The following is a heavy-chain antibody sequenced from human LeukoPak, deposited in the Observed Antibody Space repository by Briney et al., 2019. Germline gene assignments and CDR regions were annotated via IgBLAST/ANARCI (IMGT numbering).Heavy chain of an antibody. D-gene: IGHD2-21*01. CDR2: MNQDGSEI. Sequence: GGSLRLSCVGSGFTFSRYWLNWVRQAPGKGLEWVANMNQDGSEIYYLDSVKGRFTISRDNSKSTLYLQMNSLRAEDTAVYHCAKKSGDHFHFDFWGQGTLVTVSS. CDR3: AKKSGDHFHFDF. J-gene: IGHJ4*02. CDR1: GFTFSRYW. V-gene: IGHV3-7*03.